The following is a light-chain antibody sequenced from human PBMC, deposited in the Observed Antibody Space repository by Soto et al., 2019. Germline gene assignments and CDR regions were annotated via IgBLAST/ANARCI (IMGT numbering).Light chain of an antibody. V-gene: IGKV3-11*01. J-gene: IGKJ5*01. CDR2: DAS. CDR1: QSVSSY. CDR3: QQRSNWSPIT. Sequence: EIVLTQSPATLSFSPCEIATLSCSASQSVSSYLAWYQQKPGQAPRLLIYDASNRATGIPARFSGSGSGTDFTLTISSLEPEDFAVYYCQQRSNWSPITFGQGTRLEIK.